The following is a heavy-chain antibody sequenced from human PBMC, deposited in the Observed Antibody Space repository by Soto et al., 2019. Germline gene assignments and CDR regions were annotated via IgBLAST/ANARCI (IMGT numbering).Heavy chain of an antibody. V-gene: IGHV3-30*18. D-gene: IGHD2-2*01. CDR3: AKGDITLVPAATDLDY. CDR2: ISYDGSNK. J-gene: IGHJ4*02. Sequence: QVQLVESGGGVVQPGRSLRLSCAASGFTFSSYGMHWVRQAPGKGLEWVAVISYDGSNKYYADSVKGRFTISRDNSKNTLYLQMNSLRAEDTAVYYCAKGDITLVPAATDLDYWGQGTLVTVSS. CDR1: GFTFSSYG.